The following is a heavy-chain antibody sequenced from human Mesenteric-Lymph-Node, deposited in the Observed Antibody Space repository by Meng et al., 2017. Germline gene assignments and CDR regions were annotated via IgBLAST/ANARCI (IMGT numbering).Heavy chain of an antibody. V-gene: IGHV1-8*01. CDR2: MNPNSGNT. CDR3: AADHRLGEFLFDY. D-gene: IGHD3-16*01. Sequence: ASVKVSCKASGYTFTSYDINWVRQATGQGLEWMGWMNPNSGNTGYAQKFQGRVTITADESTSTAYMELSSLRSEDTAVYYCAADHRLGEFLFDYWGQGTLVTVSS. J-gene: IGHJ4*02. CDR1: GYTFTSYD.